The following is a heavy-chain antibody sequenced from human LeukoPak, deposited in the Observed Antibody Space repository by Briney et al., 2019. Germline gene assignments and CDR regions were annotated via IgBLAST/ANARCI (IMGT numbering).Heavy chain of an antibody. V-gene: IGHV3-30*04. J-gene: IGHJ4*02. D-gene: IGHD6-19*01. CDR3: ARVGPFSSGWARFDY. CDR2: ISYDGSNK. Sequence: GRSLRLSCAASGFTFSSYAMHWVRQAPGKGLEWVAVISYDGSNKYYADSVKGRFTISRDNSKNTLYLQVNSLRAEDTAVYYCARVGPFSSGWARFDYWGQGTLVTVSS. CDR1: GFTFSSYA.